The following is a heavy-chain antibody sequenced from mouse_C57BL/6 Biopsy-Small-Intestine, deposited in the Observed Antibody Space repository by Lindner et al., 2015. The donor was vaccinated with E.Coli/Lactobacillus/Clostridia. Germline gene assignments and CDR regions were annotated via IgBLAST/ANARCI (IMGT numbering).Heavy chain of an antibody. J-gene: IGHJ4*01. D-gene: IGHD2-5*01. CDR1: GYSFTSYV. CDR3: ARGEYSNYGDYYAMDY. Sequence: VQLQESGPEVVKPGTSVKMSCKASGYSFTSYVIHWVKQKPGQGLDWIGYINPYNDYTSYNQKFKGKATLTVDKSSSTAYMELSSLTSEDSAVYYCARGEYSNYGDYYAMDYWGQGTSVTVSS. V-gene: IGHV1S45*01. CDR2: INPYNDYT.